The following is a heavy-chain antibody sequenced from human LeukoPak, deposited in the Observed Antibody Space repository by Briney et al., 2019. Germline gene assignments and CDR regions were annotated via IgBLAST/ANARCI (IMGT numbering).Heavy chain of an antibody. Sequence: PSETLSLICTVSGGSISPYYWSWIRQPPEKGLEWIGYVYYRGSTNYNPSLKSRVTISVDTPENQFSLNLSSVTAADTAVYYCARHASPPLSGYPFDYWGQGTLVTVSS. CDR3: ARHASPPLSGYPFDY. V-gene: IGHV4-59*08. D-gene: IGHD3-22*01. CDR1: GGSISPYY. CDR2: VYYRGST. J-gene: IGHJ4*02.